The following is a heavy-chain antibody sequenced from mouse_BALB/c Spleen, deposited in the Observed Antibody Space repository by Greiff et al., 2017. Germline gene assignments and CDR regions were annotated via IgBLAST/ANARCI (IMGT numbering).Heavy chain of an antibody. V-gene: IGHV2-2*02. CDR2: IWSGGST. CDR3: ATNYGSSYTFYAMDY. J-gene: IGHJ4*01. D-gene: IGHD1-1*01. Sequence: VKLQESGPGLVQPSQSLSITCTVSGFSLTSYGVHWVRQSPGKGLEWLGVIWSGGSTDYNAAFISRLSISKDNSKSQVFFKMNSLQANDTAIYYCATNYGSSYTFYAMDYWGQGTSVTVSS. CDR1: GFSLTSYG.